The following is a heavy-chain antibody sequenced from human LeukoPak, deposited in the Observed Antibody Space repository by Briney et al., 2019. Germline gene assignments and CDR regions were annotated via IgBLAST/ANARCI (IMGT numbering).Heavy chain of an antibody. V-gene: IGHV3-7*05. J-gene: IGHJ4*02. CDR2: IKEDGSEK. CDR1: GITFSRSW. CDR3: ARVKYDYGDSYFDY. D-gene: IGHD4-17*01. Sequence: GGSLRLSCAASGITFSRSWMSWVRQAPGKGLEWVAFIKEDGSEKYYVDSVKGRFTISRDNAENSLYLQMNSLRAEDTAVYYCARVKYDYGDSYFDYWGQGTLVTVSS.